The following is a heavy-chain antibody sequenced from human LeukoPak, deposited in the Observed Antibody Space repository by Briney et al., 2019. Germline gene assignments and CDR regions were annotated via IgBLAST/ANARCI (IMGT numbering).Heavy chain of an antibody. J-gene: IGHJ6*03. V-gene: IGHV7-4-1*02. CDR1: GYTFTNYA. D-gene: IGHD5-18*01. CDR2: INTNTGNP. CDR3: ARGGRGYSYGYRLDYYYYMDV. Sequence: GASVKVSCKASGYTFTNYAMNWVRQAPGRGLEWMGWINTNTGNPTYAQGFTGRFVFSLDTSVSTAFLQISSLKAEDTAVYYCARGGRGYSYGYRLDYYYYMDVWGKGTTVTVSS.